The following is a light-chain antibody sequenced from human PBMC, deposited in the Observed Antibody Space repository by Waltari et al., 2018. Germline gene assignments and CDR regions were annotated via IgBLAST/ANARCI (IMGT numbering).Light chain of an antibody. Sequence: TQLTQSPSSLSASVGDRVTITCRASQVILGYLAWYQQRPGKAPKFLIYATSTLRSGVPSRFSGSGSGTDFTLTISSLQPEDFAVYYCQQNYRTPTFGGGTKVEVK. CDR1: QVILGY. V-gene: IGKV1-9*01. CDR3: QQNYRTPT. CDR2: ATS. J-gene: IGKJ4*01.